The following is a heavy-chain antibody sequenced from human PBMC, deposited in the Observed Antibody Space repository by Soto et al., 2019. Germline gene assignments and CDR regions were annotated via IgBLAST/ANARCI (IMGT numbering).Heavy chain of an antibody. V-gene: IGHV1-46*03. CDR2: INPSGGST. CDR3: ARGTILRFLEWLSTHSRPYYYYYYMDV. Sequence: ASVKVSFKASGYTFTSYYMHWVRQAPGQGLEWMGIINPSGGSTSYAQKFQGRVTMTRDTSTSTVYMELSSLRSEDTAVYYCARGTILRFLEWLSTHSRPYYYYYYMDVWGKGTTVTVSS. D-gene: IGHD3-3*01. J-gene: IGHJ6*03. CDR1: GYTFTSYY.